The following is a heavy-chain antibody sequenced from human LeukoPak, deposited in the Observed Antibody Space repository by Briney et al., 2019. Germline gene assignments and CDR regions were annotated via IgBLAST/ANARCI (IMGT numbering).Heavy chain of an antibody. CDR3: GSLSARGGGYFDY. Sequence: PSETLLLTCAVPGGPISNDNWWRCLRQPPGKGLVWFGEIYHSEPSNYNPSLMSRVTMSLDKSKNQFSLKLSSVTAADTAVYYCGSLSARGGGYFDYWGQGTLVTVSS. V-gene: IGHV4-4*02. CDR2: IYHSEPS. CDR1: GGPISNDNW. D-gene: IGHD2/OR15-2a*01. J-gene: IGHJ4*02.